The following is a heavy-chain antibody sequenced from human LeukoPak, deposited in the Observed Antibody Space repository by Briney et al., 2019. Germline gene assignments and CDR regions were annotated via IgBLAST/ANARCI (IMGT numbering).Heavy chain of an antibody. D-gene: IGHD6-19*01. Sequence: ASVKVSCKASGYTFTGYYMHWVRQAPGQGLEWMGWINPNSGGTNYAQKFQGWVTMTRDTSISTAYMELSRLRSDDTAVYYCARGYSSGWSPGAFDIWGQGTMVTVSS. CDR1: GYTFTGYY. CDR2: INPNSGGT. J-gene: IGHJ3*02. V-gene: IGHV1-2*04. CDR3: ARGYSSGWSPGAFDI.